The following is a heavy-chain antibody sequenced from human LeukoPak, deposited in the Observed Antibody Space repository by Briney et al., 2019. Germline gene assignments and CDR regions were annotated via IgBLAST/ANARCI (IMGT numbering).Heavy chain of an antibody. CDR3: ARQGGDILTGSGNWFDP. CDR1: GGSISSSSYY. D-gene: IGHD3-9*01. CDR2: IYYSGST. V-gene: IGHV4-61*05. J-gene: IGHJ5*02. Sequence: PSETLSLTCTVSGGSISSSSYYWGWIRQPPGKGLEWIGYIYYSGSTNYNPSLKSRVTISVDTSKNQFSLKLSSVTAADTAVYYCARQGGDILTGSGNWFDPWGQGTLVTVSS.